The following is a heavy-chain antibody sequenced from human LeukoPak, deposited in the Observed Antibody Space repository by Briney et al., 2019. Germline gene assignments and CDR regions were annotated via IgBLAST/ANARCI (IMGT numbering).Heavy chain of an antibody. CDR2: IIPIFGTA. CDR1: GGTFSSYA. CDR3: ARVRSIAARPNYYYYMDV. J-gene: IGHJ6*03. V-gene: IGHV1-69*13. D-gene: IGHD6-6*01. Sequence: SVKVSCKASGGTFSSYAISWVRQAPGQGLEWMGGIIPIFGTANYAQKLQGRVTITADESTSTAYLELSSLRSEDTAVYYCARVRSIAARPNYYYYMDVWGKGTTVTVSS.